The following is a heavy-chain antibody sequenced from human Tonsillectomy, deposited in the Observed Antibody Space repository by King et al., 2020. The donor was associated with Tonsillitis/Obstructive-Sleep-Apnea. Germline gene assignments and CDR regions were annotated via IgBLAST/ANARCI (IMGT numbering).Heavy chain of an antibody. CDR3: AKNGGADGYYYDSSGYHFDY. J-gene: IGHJ4*02. D-gene: IGHD3-22*01. Sequence: VQLVESGGGLVQPGGSLRLSCAASGFTCSSYAMSWVRQAPGRGLEWVSTISGSGGSTFYADSVKGRFTISREYSKNTQYLQMNRLRVVDTAVYYCAKNGGADGYYYDSSGYHFDYCGQGTLVTVSS. CDR1: GFTCSSYA. CDR2: ISGSGGST. V-gene: IGHV3-23*04.